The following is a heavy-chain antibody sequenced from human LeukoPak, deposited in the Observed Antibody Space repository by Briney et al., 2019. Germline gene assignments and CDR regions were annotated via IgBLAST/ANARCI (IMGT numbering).Heavy chain of an antibody. Sequence: SETLSLTCAVYCGSFSGYYWSWIRQPPGKGLEWSGEINHSGSTNYNPSLKSRVTISVDTSKNQFSLKLSSVTAADTAVYYCARGGYCSGGSCYGRGNWFDPWGQGTLVTVSS. CDR1: CGSFSGYY. CDR2: INHSGST. CDR3: ARGGYCSGGSCYGRGNWFDP. V-gene: IGHV4-34*01. D-gene: IGHD2-15*01. J-gene: IGHJ5*02.